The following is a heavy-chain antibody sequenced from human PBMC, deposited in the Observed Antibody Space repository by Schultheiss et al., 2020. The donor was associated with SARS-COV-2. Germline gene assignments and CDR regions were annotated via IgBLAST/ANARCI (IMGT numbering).Heavy chain of an antibody. Sequence: GGSLRLSCAASGFTFSSYGMHWVRQAPGKGLEWVAVISYDGSNKYYADSVKGRFTISRDNSKNTLYLQMNSLRAEDTAVYYCAREDKWNYALFDYWGQGTLVTVSS. D-gene: IGHD1-7*01. J-gene: IGHJ4*02. CDR3: AREDKWNYALFDY. V-gene: IGHV3-30*03. CDR1: GFTFSSYG. CDR2: ISYDGSNK.